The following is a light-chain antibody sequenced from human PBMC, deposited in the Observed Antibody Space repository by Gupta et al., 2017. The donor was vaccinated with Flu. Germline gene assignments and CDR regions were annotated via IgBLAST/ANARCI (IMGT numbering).Light chain of an antibody. CDR2: TNN. CDR3: AAWDDSLTGSYV. CDR1: SSNIGSNA. Sequence: QSVLTQPPSASGTPGQRVTISCSGRSSNIGSNAVNWYQQLPGTAPKLLIYTNNQRPSGVPDRFSGSKSGTSASLAISGLQSEDEADYYCAAWDDSLTGSYVFGTGTKVTVL. J-gene: IGLJ1*01. V-gene: IGLV1-44*01.